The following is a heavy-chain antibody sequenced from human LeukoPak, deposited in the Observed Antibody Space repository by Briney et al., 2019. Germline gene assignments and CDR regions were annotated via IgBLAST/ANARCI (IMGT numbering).Heavy chain of an antibody. Sequence: SETLSLTCTVSGGSISSSSYYWGWIRQPPGKGLEWIGSIYYSGSTYYNPSLKSRVTICVDTSKNQFSLKLSSVTAADTAVYYCARAIGYCSGGSCSLDYWGQGTLVTVSS. CDR3: ARAIGYCSGGSCSLDY. CDR2: IYYSGST. J-gene: IGHJ4*02. D-gene: IGHD2-15*01. CDR1: GGSISSSSYY. V-gene: IGHV4-39*01.